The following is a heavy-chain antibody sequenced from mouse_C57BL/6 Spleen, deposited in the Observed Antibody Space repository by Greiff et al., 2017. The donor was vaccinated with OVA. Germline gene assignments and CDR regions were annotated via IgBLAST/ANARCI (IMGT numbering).Heavy chain of an antibody. V-gene: IGHV1-81*01. Sequence: QVQLKQSGAELARPGASVKLSCKASGYTFTSYGISWVKQRTGQGLEWIGEIYPRSGNTYYNEKFKGKATFTADKSSSTAYMELRSLTSEDSAVYFCAREGGYYYGSSPPLDHAMDYWGQGTSVTVSS. J-gene: IGHJ4*01. CDR2: IYPRSGNT. CDR1: GYTFTSYG. CDR3: AREGGYYYGSSPPLDHAMDY. D-gene: IGHD1-1*01.